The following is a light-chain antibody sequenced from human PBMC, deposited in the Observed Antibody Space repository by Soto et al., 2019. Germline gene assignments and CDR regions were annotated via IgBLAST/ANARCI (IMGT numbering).Light chain of an antibody. Sequence: DIQMTQSPSSLSASVGDRVPFTCQASQDISIYLNWYQQKPGKAPKLLIYDAFNLEAGVPSRFSDSGSGTEFTFTISSLQPEDFATYYCQQYYTLPLTFGGGTRVEIK. V-gene: IGKV1-33*01. CDR1: QDISIY. CDR2: DAF. J-gene: IGKJ4*01. CDR3: QQYYTLPLT.